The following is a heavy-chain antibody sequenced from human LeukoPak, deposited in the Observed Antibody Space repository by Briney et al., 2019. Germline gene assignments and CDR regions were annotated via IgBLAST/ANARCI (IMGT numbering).Heavy chain of an antibody. D-gene: IGHD6-19*01. J-gene: IGHJ4*02. CDR1: GFIFSSYW. Sequence: PGGSLRLSCAASGFIFSSYWMSWVRQAPGKGLEWVSGISGSRGRTYYADSVKGRFTISRDNSKNTLYLQMNSLRAEDTAIYYCATQQWLVSDFDYWGQGTLVTVSS. V-gene: IGHV3-23*01. CDR3: ATQQWLVSDFDY. CDR2: ISGSRGRT.